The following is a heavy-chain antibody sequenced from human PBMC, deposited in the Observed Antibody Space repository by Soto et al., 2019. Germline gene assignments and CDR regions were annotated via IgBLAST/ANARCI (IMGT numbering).Heavy chain of an antibody. CDR3: VRGYAYGDKRLTAVY. CDR1: GFTFSSYG. Sequence: GGSLRLSCAASGFTFSSYGMHWVRQAPGKGLEWVAVIWYDGSNKYYADSVKGRFTISRDNSKNTLYLQMNSLRAEDTAVYYCVRGYAYGDKRLTAVYWGQGTLVTVSS. V-gene: IGHV3-33*01. J-gene: IGHJ4*02. D-gene: IGHD3-16*01. CDR2: IWYDGSNK.